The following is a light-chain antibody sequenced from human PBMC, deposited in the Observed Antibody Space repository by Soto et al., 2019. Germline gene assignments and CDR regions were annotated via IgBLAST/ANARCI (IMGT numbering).Light chain of an antibody. V-gene: IGKV3-15*01. CDR2: ATS. J-gene: IGKJ4*01. CDR1: QRVSSK. CDR3: QQYSEWPLT. Sequence: EIVMTQSPATLSVSPGERATLSCRASQRVSSKLALFHQQPGRAPRLLIYATSARATGIPARFSGSGSGTEFTRTISSLQSEDFAVYYCQQYSEWPLTFGGGTRVEIK.